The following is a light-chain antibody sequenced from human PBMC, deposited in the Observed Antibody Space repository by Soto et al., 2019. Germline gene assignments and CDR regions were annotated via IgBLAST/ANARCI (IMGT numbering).Light chain of an antibody. Sequence: EIVLTQSPATLSLSPGERTTLSCRASQSVSSYLAWYQQKPGQAPRLLIYDASNRATGIPARFCGSGSGTDFTLTISSLEPEDFAVNYCQQRSNWPPTFGPGTKVDIK. CDR2: DAS. J-gene: IGKJ3*01. V-gene: IGKV3-11*01. CDR1: QSVSSY. CDR3: QQRSNWPPT.